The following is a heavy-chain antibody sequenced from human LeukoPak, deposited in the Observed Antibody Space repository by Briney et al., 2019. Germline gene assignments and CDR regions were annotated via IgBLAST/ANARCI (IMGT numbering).Heavy chain of an antibody. J-gene: IGHJ6*02. V-gene: IGHV3-48*03. CDR1: GFTVSSYE. D-gene: IGHD6-6*01. Sequence: GGSLRLSCAASGFTVSSYEMNWVRQAPGKGLEWVSYISSSGSTIYYADSVKGRFTISRDNAKNSLYLQMNSLRAEDTAVYYCARDVIAASLFHYYGMDVWGQGTTVTVSS. CDR3: ARDVIAASLFHYYGMDV. CDR2: ISSSGSTI.